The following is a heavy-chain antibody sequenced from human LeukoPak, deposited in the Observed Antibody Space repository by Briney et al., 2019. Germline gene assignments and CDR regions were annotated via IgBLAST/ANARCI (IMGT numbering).Heavy chain of an antibody. V-gene: IGHV3-30*18. J-gene: IGHJ4*02. Sequence: PGGSLRLSCAASGFTFNYYGMHWVRQAPGKGLEWVAVISFDGSNKYYADSVKGRFTISRDNSKNTLYLQMNSLRAEDTAVYYCAKDQDGTAAGTWGSIDYWGQGTLVTVSS. CDR1: GFTFNYYG. CDR3: AKDQDGTAAGTWGSIDY. CDR2: ISFDGSNK. D-gene: IGHD6-13*01.